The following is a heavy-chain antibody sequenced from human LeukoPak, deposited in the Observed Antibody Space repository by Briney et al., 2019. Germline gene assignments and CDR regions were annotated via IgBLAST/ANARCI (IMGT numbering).Heavy chain of an antibody. D-gene: IGHD6-13*01. Sequence: QAGGSLRLSCAASGFIFQNYAMNWVRQAPGKGLEWVSGISGFGGSTYYAASVKGRFAISRDSSGNALFLQLTNLRVEDSAVYYCARRGGSSWSSFDFWGQGTLVGVSS. V-gene: IGHV3-23*01. CDR3: ARRGGSSWSSFDF. J-gene: IGHJ4*02. CDR1: GFIFQNYA. CDR2: ISGFGGST.